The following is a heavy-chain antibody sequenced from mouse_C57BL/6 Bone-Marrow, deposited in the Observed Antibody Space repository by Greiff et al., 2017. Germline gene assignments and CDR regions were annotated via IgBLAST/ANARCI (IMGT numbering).Heavy chain of an antibody. CDR1: GYTFTSYW. CDR3: ARWGQLRLQDYFDY. J-gene: IGHJ2*01. Sequence: QVQLQQSGAELVKPGASVKLSCKASGYTFTSYWMHWVKQRPGQGLEWIGMIHPNSGSTNYNEKFKSKATLTVDKSSSTAYMQLSSLTSEDSAVYYCARWGQLRLQDYFDYWGQGTTLTVSS. V-gene: IGHV1-64*01. CDR2: IHPNSGST. D-gene: IGHD3-2*02.